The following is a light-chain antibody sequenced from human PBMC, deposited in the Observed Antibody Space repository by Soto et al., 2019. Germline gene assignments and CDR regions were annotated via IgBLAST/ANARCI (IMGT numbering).Light chain of an antibody. Sequence: DIKMTKSPSALSAYVGDRVTITCRASQSISGWLAWFQQKPGKAPKLLIYDASSLESGVPSRFSGSGSGTEFTLTITSLQPDDFATYFCHSRAFGQGTRLEI. CDR3: HSRA. J-gene: IGKJ5*01. CDR2: DAS. CDR1: QSISGW. V-gene: IGKV1-5*01.